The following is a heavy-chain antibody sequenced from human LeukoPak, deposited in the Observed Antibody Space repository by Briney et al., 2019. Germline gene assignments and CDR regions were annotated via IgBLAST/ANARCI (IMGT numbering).Heavy chain of an antibody. CDR2: ISSSSSYI. CDR3: ASPLGYSSGWVN. D-gene: IGHD6-19*01. CDR1: GFTFSSYS. J-gene: IGHJ4*02. Sequence: GGSLRLSCAASGFTFSSYSMNWVRQAPGKGLKWVSSISSSSSYIYYADSVKGRFTISRDNAKNSLYLQMNSLRAEDTAVYYCASPLGYSSGWVNWGQGTLVTVSS. V-gene: IGHV3-21*01.